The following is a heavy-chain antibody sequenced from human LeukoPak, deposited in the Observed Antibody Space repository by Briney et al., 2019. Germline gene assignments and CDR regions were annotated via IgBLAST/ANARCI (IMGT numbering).Heavy chain of an antibody. CDR2: ISGSGGST. CDR3: ARDGYCSSTSCYLYYYYMDV. D-gene: IGHD2-2*03. J-gene: IGHJ6*03. V-gene: IGHV3-23*01. CDR1: GFTFSSYG. Sequence: GGSLRLSCAASGFTFSSYGMSWVRQAPGKGLEWVSAISGSGGSTYYADSVKGRFTISRDNSKNTLYLQMNSLRAEDTAVYYCARDGYCSSTSCYLYYYYMDVWGKGTTVTISS.